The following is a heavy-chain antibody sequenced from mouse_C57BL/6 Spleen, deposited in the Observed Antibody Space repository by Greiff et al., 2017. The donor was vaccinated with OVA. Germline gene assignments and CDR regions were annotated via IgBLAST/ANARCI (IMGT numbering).Heavy chain of an antibody. CDR3: AREGDYFFAY. J-gene: IGHJ3*01. Sequence: VQLQQSGGGLVKPGGSLKLSCAASGFTFSSYAMSWVRQTPEKRLEWVATISDGGSYTYYPDNVKGRFTISRDNAKNNLYLQMSHLKSEDTAMYYCAREGDYFFAYWGQGTLVTVSA. CDR2: ISDGGSYT. V-gene: IGHV5-4*01. CDR1: GFTFSSYA. D-gene: IGHD1-1*01.